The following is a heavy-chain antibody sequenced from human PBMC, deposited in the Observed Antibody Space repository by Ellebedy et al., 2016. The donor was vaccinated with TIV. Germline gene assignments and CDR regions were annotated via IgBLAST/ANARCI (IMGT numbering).Heavy chain of an antibody. J-gene: IGHJ4*02. V-gene: IGHV1-2*02. CDR1: GYTFTDYY. Sequence: AASLKVSCKASGYTFTDYYLHWVRQAPGQGLEWMGWINANSGGTNFAQKFEGRVTMTRDTSISTVYMDLSRLRSDDTAVYYCARVFSTSSDTFDYWGQGTLVTVSS. CDR3: ARVFSTSSDTFDY. D-gene: IGHD6-6*01. CDR2: INANSGGT.